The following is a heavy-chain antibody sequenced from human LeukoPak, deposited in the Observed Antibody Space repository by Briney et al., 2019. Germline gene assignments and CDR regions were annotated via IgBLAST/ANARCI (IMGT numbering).Heavy chain of an antibody. J-gene: IGHJ3*01. CDR1: RFTFSSYA. CDR2: IGGSGGGI. CDR3: VVVVEPPDSDGFDV. V-gene: IGHV3-23*01. Sequence: RAGGSLRLSCAASRFTFSSYAMSWVRQAPGMRLEWVSTIGGSGGGIYYADSVKGRFTISRDNARNTLSLQMNSLTIEDTAVYYCVVVVEPPDSDGFDVWGQGTMITVSS. D-gene: IGHD1-14*01.